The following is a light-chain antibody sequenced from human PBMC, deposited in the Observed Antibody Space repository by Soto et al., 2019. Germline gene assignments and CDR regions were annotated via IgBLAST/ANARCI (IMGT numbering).Light chain of an antibody. CDR3: SSCTGSSSVVV. Sequence: QSALTQPASVSGSPGQSITISCTGTSSNVGGYNYVSWYQQPPGKAPKLMIYEVSNRPSGVSHRFSGSKSGNTASLTISGLQAEDEADYYCSSCTGSSSVVVFGGGTKLTVL. J-gene: IGLJ2*01. CDR1: SSNVGGYNY. CDR2: EVS. V-gene: IGLV2-14*01.